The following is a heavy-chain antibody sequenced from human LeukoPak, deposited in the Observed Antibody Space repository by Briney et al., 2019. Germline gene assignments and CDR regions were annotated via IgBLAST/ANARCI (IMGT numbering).Heavy chain of an antibody. D-gene: IGHD1-26*01. CDR1: GFTFSSYG. V-gene: IGHV3-30*03. CDR3: ARGPYSGSYSDYYYYYMDV. CDR2: ISYDGSNK. Sequence: PGGSLRLSCAASGFTFSSYGMHWVRQAPGKGLEWVAVISYDGSNKYYADSVKGRFTISRDNSKNTLYLQMNSLRAEDTAVYYCARGPYSGSYSDYYYYYMDVWGKGTTVTVSS. J-gene: IGHJ6*03.